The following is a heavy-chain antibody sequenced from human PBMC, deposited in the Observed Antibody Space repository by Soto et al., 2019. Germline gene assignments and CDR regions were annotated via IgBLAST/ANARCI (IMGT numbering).Heavy chain of an antibody. CDR2: ISAYNGNT. CDR3: AREIEGYDSIEPSYYYYGLDG. V-gene: IGHV1-18*01. CDR1: GYTFTSYG. Sequence: ASVKVSCKAYGYTFTSYGISWVRRAPGRGLEWMGWISAYNGNTNYAQKLQGRVTMTTDTSTSTAYMELRSLRSDDTAVYYCAREIEGYDSIEPSYYYYGLDGWGQGTTVTVSS. D-gene: IGHD3-22*01. J-gene: IGHJ6*02.